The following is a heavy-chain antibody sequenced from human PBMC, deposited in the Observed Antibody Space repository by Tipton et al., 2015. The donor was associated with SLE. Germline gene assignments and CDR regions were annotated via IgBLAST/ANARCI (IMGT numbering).Heavy chain of an antibody. CDR2: IHSTGST. V-gene: IGHV4-59*11. Sequence: TLSLTCAVSGGSISGHYWSWVRQSPGKGLEWIGFIHSTGSTNSNLSLKSRATISLDTSKNQFSLRRNSVTAADTAVYYCARGQRGYDLAFDFWGQGLLVTVSS. CDR1: GGSISGHY. J-gene: IGHJ4*02. CDR3: ARGQRGYDLAFDF. D-gene: IGHD5-12*01.